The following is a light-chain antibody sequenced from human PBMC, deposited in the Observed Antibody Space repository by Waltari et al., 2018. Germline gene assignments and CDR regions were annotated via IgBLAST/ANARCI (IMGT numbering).Light chain of an antibody. Sequence: DIQMTQSPYSLSASVGDRVSITCRASQTINKYLNWYQQKPGETPKLLIYAASSLQSGVPSRFSGSGSGTDFTLTISSLQPEDFATYYCQHSYNPPLSFGGGTKVEVK. CDR1: QTINKY. J-gene: IGKJ4*01. CDR2: AAS. V-gene: IGKV1-39*01. CDR3: QHSYNPPLS.